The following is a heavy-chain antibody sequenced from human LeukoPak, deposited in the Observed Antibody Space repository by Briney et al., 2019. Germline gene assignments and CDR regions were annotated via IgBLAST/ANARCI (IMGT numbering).Heavy chain of an antibody. CDR2: IKQDGSEK. Sequence: GGSLRLSCAASGFTFSGYGMSWVRQAPGKGLEWVANIKQDGSEKYYVDSVKGRFTISRDNAKNSLYLQMNSLRAEDTAVYYCARDAGYGYDRFDYWGQGTQVTVSS. J-gene: IGHJ4*02. CDR1: GFTFSGYG. V-gene: IGHV3-7*01. CDR3: ARDAGYGYDRFDY. D-gene: IGHD5-18*01.